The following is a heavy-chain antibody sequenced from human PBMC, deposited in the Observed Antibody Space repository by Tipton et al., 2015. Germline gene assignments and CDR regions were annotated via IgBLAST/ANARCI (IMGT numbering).Heavy chain of an antibody. Sequence: SLRLSCAASGFTFSDYYMSWIRQAPGKGLEWVSFISSSSSTVYYADSVKGRFTISRDNAKNSLFLQLNSLRDEDTAVYFCARDPHRLSPYYFDYWGQGSLVTVSS. J-gene: IGHJ4*02. CDR2: ISSSSSTV. V-gene: IGHV3-11*04. CDR1: GFTFSDYY. CDR3: ARDPHRLSPYYFDY.